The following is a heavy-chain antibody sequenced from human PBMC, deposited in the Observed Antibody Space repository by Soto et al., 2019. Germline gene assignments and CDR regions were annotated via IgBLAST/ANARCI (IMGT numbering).Heavy chain of an antibody. V-gene: IGHV2-5*02. D-gene: IGHD3-16*01. CDR3: AHSKSSDVLDV. CDR2: IYWDDDK. CDR1: GFSVSTSGVS. J-gene: IGHJ6*02. Sequence: SGPTLVNPTQTLTLTCTFSGFSVSTSGVSVGWIRQPPGKALEWLALIYWDDDKRYSPSLKRRFTITKDTSKNQVVLTMTNMDPVDTATYYCAHSKSSDVLDVWGQGTTVTVSS.